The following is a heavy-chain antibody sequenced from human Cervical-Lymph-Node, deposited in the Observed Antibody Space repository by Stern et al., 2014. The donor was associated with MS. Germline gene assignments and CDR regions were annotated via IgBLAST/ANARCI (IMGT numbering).Heavy chain of an antibody. CDR1: GFTFSNNY. D-gene: IGHD6-6*01. Sequence: VQLVSSGGGLSQPGGPLRLSCAASGFTFSNNYMTWVRKGPGLGLEWVSVIYSGGNTCCADSVKGRFTISRDNSKNTLYLQMNSLRPEDTAVYYCATRNIGTRGYWGQGALVTVSS. CDR3: ATRNIGTRGY. V-gene: IGHV3-66*02. J-gene: IGHJ4*02. CDR2: IYSGGNT.